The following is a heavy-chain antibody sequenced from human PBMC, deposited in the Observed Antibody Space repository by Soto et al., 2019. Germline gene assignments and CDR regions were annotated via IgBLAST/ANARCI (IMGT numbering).Heavy chain of an antibody. CDR2: TYYRSKWYN. J-gene: IGHJ4*02. Sequence: KQSPTLSLTCAISGDSVSSNSAAWNWIRQSPSRGLEWLGRTYYRSKWYNDYAVSVKSRITINPDTSKNQFSLQLNSVTPEDTAVYYCARTDHYYDFRSGVFDYWGQGTLVTVSS. V-gene: IGHV6-1*01. D-gene: IGHD3-3*01. CDR1: GDSVSSNSAA. CDR3: ARTDHYYDFRSGVFDY.